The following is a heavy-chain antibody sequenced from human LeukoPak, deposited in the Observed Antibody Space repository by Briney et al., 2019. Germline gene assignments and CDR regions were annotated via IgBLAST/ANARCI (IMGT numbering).Heavy chain of an antibody. J-gene: IGHJ6*02. CDR1: GGTFSSYA. D-gene: IGHD2-2*01. V-gene: IGHV1-69*13. CDR3: ARIGVVVPAAPRYYYYYYGMDV. CDR2: IIPIFGTA. Sequence: GASVKVSCKASGGTFSSYAISWVRQAPGQGLEWMGGIIPIFGTANYAQKFQGRVTITADETTSTAYMELSSLRSEDTAVYYCARIGVVVPAAPRYYYYYYGMDVWGQGTTVTVSS.